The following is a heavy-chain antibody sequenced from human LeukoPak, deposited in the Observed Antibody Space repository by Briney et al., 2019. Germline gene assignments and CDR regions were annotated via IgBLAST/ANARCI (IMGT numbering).Heavy chain of an antibody. J-gene: IGHJ4*02. CDR1: GGTFSSYA. CDR2: IIPIFGTA. V-gene: IGHV1-69*06. Sequence: ASVKVSCKASGGTFSSYAISWVRQAPGQGLEWMGGIIPIFGTANYAQKFQGRVTITADKSTSTAYMELSSLRSEDTAVYYCARGAYGHDYGDVDYWGQGTLVTVSS. D-gene: IGHD4-17*01. CDR3: ARGAYGHDYGDVDY.